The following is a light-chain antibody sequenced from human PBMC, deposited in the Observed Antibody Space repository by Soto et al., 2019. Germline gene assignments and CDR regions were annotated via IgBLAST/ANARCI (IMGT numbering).Light chain of an antibody. CDR2: DAS. Sequence: EIVLTQPPGTLSLSPGERATLSCRASQTVSSTSLAWYQQRPGQAPRLLIFDASTRVTGIPDRFSGSGSGTDFTLTISRLEPEDFAVYYCQQYGSSPKTFGQGTKVDIK. CDR1: QTVSSTS. V-gene: IGKV3-20*01. J-gene: IGKJ1*01. CDR3: QQYGSSPKT.